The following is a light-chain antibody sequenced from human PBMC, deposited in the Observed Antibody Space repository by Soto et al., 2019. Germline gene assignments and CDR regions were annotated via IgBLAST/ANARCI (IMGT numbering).Light chain of an antibody. J-gene: IGKJ3*01. Sequence: IQMTQSPSSLSASVGDRVTLTCQASHDIRDHLHWYQQKPGKPPKLLIYDASNLQTGVPSRFSGSGSGTDFTFTISSLQPEDIATYFCHHYDKYPQTFXPGTKVDIK. CDR3: HHYDKYPQT. V-gene: IGKV1-33*01. CDR1: HDIRDH. CDR2: DAS.